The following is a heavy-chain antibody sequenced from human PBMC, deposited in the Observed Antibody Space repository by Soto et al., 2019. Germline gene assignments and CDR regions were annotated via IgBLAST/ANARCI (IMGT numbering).Heavy chain of an antibody. J-gene: IGHJ4*02. CDR3: AKDGELVGATFSYFDY. V-gene: IGHV3-30*18. D-gene: IGHD1-26*01. Sequence: PGGSLRLSCAASGFTFSSYSMNWVRQAPGKGLEWVAVISYDGSNKYYADSVKGRFTISRDNSKNTLYLQMNSLRAEDTAVYYCAKDGELVGATFSYFDYWGQGTLVTVSS. CDR1: GFTFSSYS. CDR2: ISYDGSNK.